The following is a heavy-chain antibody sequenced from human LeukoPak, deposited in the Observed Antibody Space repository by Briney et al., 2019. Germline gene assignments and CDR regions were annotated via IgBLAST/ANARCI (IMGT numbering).Heavy chain of an antibody. Sequence: SETLSLTCAVYGGSFSGYYWSWIRQPPGKGLEWIGEINHSGSTNYNPSLKSRVTISVDTSKNQFSLKLSSVTAADTAVYYCASGWGTAMGTWGQGTLVTVSS. CDR2: INHSGST. D-gene: IGHD5-18*01. J-gene: IGHJ5*02. CDR1: GGSFSGYY. CDR3: ASGWGTAMGT. V-gene: IGHV4-34*01.